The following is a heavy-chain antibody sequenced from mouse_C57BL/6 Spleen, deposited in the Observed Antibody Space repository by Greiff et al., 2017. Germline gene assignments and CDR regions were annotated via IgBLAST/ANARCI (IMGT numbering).Heavy chain of an antibody. CDR1: GYSITSDY. J-gene: IGHJ3*01. V-gene: IGHV3-8*01. D-gene: IGHD2-4*01. CDR2: ISYSGST. Sequence: VQLKESGPGLAKPSQTLSLTCSVTGYSITSDYWNWIRKFPGNKLEYMGYISYSGSTYYNPSLKSRISITRDTSKNQYFLQLNSVTTEDTATYYCARSYDYAGAWFAYWGQGTLVTVSA. CDR3: ARSYDYAGAWFAY.